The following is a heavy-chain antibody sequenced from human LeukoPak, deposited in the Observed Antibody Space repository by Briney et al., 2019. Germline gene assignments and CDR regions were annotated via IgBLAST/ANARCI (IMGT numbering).Heavy chain of an antibody. CDR1: GYTFTGYY. J-gene: IGHJ4*02. CDR3: ATVGNYYGSGSYGRVFDY. CDR2: INPNSGGT. Sequence: ASVKVSCKSSGYTFTGYYMHWVRQAPGQGLEWMGWINPNSGGTNYAQKFQGRVTMTRDTSISTAYMELSRLRSDDTAVYYCATVGNYYGSGSYGRVFDYWGQGTLVTVSS. D-gene: IGHD3-10*01. V-gene: IGHV1-2*02.